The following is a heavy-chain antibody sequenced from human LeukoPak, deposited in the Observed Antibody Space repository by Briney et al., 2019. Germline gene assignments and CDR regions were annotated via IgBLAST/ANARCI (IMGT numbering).Heavy chain of an antibody. D-gene: IGHD3-22*01. J-gene: IGHJ4*02. CDR2: IYYSGST. CDR1: GGSISSYY. CDR3: ARLENYYDSSGYYFDY. V-gene: IGHV4-59*06. Sequence: SETLSLTCTVSGGSISSYYWSWIRQPPGKGLEWIGYIYYSGSTYYNPSLKSRVTISVDTSKNQFSLKLSSVTAADTAVYYCARLENYYDSSGYYFDYRGQGTLVTVSS.